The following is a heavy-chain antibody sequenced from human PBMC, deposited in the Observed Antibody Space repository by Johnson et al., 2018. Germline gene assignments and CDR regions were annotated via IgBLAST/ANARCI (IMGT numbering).Heavy chain of an antibody. CDR2: IWYDGSNK. D-gene: IGHD1-26*01. J-gene: IGHJ6*02. CDR1: GFTFSSYG. Sequence: QVQLVQSGGGVVQPGRSLRLSCAASGFTFSSYGMHWVRQAPGKGLEWVAVIWYDGSNKYYADSVKGRFTISRDNSKKPLYLQMNSLRAEGTAGYYCARDLGSVVGATLSDDGMDVWGQGTTVTVSS. V-gene: IGHV3-33*01. CDR3: ARDLGSVVGATLSDDGMDV.